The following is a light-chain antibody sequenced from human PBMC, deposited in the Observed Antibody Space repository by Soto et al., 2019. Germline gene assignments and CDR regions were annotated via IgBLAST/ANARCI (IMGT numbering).Light chain of an antibody. CDR1: QSISTW. CDR3: KQYNTYSPWT. V-gene: IGKV1-5*03. J-gene: IGKJ1*01. CDR2: KTS. Sequence: DIQMTQSPSTLSASVGDRVTITCRASQSISTWLAWYQQKPGRAPNLLIYKTSSLERGVPSRFSGSGSGTEFTLTISSLQPDDFATYYCKQYNTYSPWTFGQGTKVEIK.